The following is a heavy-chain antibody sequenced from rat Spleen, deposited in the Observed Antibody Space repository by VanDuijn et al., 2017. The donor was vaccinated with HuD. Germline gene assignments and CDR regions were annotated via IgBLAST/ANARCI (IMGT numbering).Heavy chain of an antibody. V-gene: IGHV5-25*01. Sequence: EVKLVESGGGLVQPERSLKLSCAASGFNFNDYWMGWVRQAPAKGLEWVASINTGGGRTYYRDSVQGRFTISRDNAKNTLYLQMDSLRSEDTATYYCTRHGYYYSSYIYDPYWYFDFWGPGTMVTVSS. D-gene: IGHD1-2*01. CDR3: TRHGYYYSSYIYDPYWYFDF. J-gene: IGHJ1*01. CDR2: INTGGGRT. CDR1: GFNFNDYW.